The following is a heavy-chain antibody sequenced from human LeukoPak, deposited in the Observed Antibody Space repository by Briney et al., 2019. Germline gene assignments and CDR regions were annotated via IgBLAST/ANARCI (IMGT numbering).Heavy chain of an antibody. V-gene: IGHV3-23*01. J-gene: IGHJ4*02. CDR1: GFTFSSYA. D-gene: IGHD3-22*01. CDR3: ARDYGEYYYDSSGYYGGFDY. Sequence: SGGSLRLSCAAPGFTFSSYAMNWVRQAPGKGLEWVSHISGSGISTYYADSVKGRFTFSRDNSKNTLYLQMNSLRAEDTAVYYCARDYGEYYYDSSGYYGGFDYWGQGTLVTVSS. CDR2: ISGSGIST.